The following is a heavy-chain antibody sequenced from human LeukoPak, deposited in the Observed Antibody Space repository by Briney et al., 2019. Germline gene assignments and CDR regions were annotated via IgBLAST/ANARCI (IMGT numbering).Heavy chain of an antibody. CDR2: ISSNGNYI. Sequence: PGGSLRLSCAASGFTFSLYTMNWVRQAPGKGLEWVSSISSNGNYIHYADSVKGRFTISRDNAKNSLYLQMNSLRAEDTAVYYCARDHGSYYYDTSAGWFDPWGQGTLVTVSS. CDR3: ARDHGSYYYDTSAGWFDP. CDR1: GFTFSLYT. J-gene: IGHJ5*02. D-gene: IGHD3-22*01. V-gene: IGHV3-21*01.